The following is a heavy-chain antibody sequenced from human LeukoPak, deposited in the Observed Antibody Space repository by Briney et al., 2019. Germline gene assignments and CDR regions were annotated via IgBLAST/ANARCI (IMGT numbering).Heavy chain of an antibody. J-gene: IGHJ4*02. CDR3: ARDRSIPGVVTLDY. CDR2: IRQDGSEE. D-gene: IGHD4-23*01. Sequence: GGSLRLSCAASGFTISNSCITWFRQAPGKGLESVANIRQDGSEETYVDSVRGRFTISRDNAKNSLYLQMNTLRAEDTAMYYCARDRSIPGVVTLDYWGQGALVTVSS. V-gene: IGHV3-7*01. CDR1: GFTISNSC.